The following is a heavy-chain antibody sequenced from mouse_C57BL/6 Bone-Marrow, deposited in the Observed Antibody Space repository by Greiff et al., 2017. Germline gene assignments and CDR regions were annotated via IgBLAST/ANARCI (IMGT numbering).Heavy chain of an antibody. J-gene: IGHJ2*01. D-gene: IGHD2-3*01. CDR2: IYPRSGNT. V-gene: IGHV1-81*01. CDR1: GYTFTSYG. CDR3: ARVPDGYYPFDD. Sequence: QVQLKQSGAELARPGASVKLSCKASGYTFTSYGISWVKQRTGQGLEWIGEIYPRSGNTYYNEKFKGKATLTADKSSSTAYMELRSLTSEDSAVYFWARVPDGYYPFDDWGQGTTLTVSS.